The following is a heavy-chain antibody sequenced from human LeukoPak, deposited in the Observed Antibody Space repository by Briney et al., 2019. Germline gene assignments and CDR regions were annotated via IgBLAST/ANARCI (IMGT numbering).Heavy chain of an antibody. V-gene: IGHV1-46*01. CDR3: ARDNGPTELDY. J-gene: IGHJ4*02. CDR1: GYTFTSYH. Sequence: ASVKVSCKASGYTFTSYHMHWVRQAPGQGLEWMGKINLSGGSTTYAQKFQGRVTMTRDTSTSTAYMELRSLRSDDTAVYYCARDNGPTELDYWGQGTLVTVSS. D-gene: IGHD4-11*01. CDR2: INLSGGST.